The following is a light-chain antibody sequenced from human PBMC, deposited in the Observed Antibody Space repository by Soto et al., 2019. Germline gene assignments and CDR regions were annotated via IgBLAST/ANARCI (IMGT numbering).Light chain of an antibody. Sequence: QSVLTQPRSVSGSPEQSVTVSCTGTSRDVGIYNYVSWYQQRPGTAPKVMIYDVTKRPSGVPDRFSGSKSANTASLTISGLQADDEADYYCCSYAGNYTLLFGGGTKLTVL. CDR3: CSYAGNYTLL. V-gene: IGLV2-11*01. J-gene: IGLJ2*01. CDR2: DVT. CDR1: SRDVGIYNY.